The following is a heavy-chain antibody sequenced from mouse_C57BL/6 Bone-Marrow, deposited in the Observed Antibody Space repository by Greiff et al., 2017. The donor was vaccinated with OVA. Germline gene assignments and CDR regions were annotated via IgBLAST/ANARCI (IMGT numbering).Heavy chain of an antibody. CDR3: ARGHYGSSSWYFDV. D-gene: IGHD1-1*01. J-gene: IGHJ1*03. CDR1: DYTFTTYP. Sequence: QVQLQQSGAELVKPGASVKMSCKASDYTFTTYPIEWMKQNHGKSLEWIGNFHPYNDDTKYNEKFKGKATLTVEKSYSTVYLELSRLTSDDSAVYYCARGHYGSSSWYFDVWGTGTTVTVSS. V-gene: IGHV1-47*01. CDR2: FHPYNDDT.